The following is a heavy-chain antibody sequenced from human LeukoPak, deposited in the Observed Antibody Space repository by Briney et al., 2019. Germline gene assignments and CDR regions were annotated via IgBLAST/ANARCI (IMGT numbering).Heavy chain of an antibody. Sequence: GGSLRLSCAASGFTFTNYAMNWVRQAPGKGLEWVSGISGSGGSTYYADSVRGRFTISRDKSKNTVYLQMNSLRAEDMAVYYCAKDVTVTTPLYFDSWGQGTLVTVSS. J-gene: IGHJ4*02. CDR3: AKDVTVTTPLYFDS. CDR1: GFTFTNYA. CDR2: ISGSGGST. V-gene: IGHV3-23*01. D-gene: IGHD4-17*01.